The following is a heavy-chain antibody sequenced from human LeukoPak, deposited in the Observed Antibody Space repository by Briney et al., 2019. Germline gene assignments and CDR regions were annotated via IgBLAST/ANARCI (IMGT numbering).Heavy chain of an antibody. CDR1: GFTFSRYD. J-gene: IGHJ3*02. CDR2: IGRDVSST. V-gene: IGHV3-23*05. D-gene: IGHD3-10*01. Sequence: GGSLRLSCAASGFTFSRYDLSWVHQAPGKGLECVSTIGRDVSSTYYADSVKGRFTISRDNAKNSLYLQMNSLRAEDTAVFYCARGGMVRRVMGAFDIWGQGTLVTVSS. CDR3: ARGGMVRRVMGAFDI.